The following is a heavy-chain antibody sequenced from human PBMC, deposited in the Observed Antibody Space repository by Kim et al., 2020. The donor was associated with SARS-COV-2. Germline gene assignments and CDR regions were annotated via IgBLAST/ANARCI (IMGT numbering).Heavy chain of an antibody. D-gene: IGHD6-19*01. CDR1: GFTFSSYA. CDR2: ISSDGSNK. V-gene: IGHV3-30*04. CDR3: ARDQVGIAVAVFSYCMDV. Sequence: EGSLRLSCAASGFTFSSYAMHWVRQAPGKGLEWVAVISSDGSNKYYVDSVKGRFTISRDNSKNTLYLQMNSLRAEDTAVYYCARDQVGIAVAVFSYCMDVWGQGSTVTVS. J-gene: IGHJ6*02.